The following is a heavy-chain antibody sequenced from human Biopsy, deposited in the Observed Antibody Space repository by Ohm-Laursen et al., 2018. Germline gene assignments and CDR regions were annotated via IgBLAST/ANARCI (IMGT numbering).Heavy chain of an antibody. CDR1: GHTLTNPD. V-gene: IGHV1-18*01. D-gene: IGHD2/OR15-2a*01. CDR2: ISPYNDKT. CDR3: ARVFCTSTTCYGLLDN. Sequence: GASVKVSCKASGHTLTNPDISWVRQAPGQGLEWMGWISPYNDKTSYPPKLQDRVTMTADTSTNTAHMELRSLRSDDTAVYYCARVFCTSTTCYGLLDNWGQGTVVTVSS. J-gene: IGHJ4*02.